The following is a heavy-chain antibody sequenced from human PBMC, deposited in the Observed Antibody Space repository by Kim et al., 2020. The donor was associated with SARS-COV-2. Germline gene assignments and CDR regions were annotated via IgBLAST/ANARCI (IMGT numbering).Heavy chain of an antibody. CDR1: GGSISSGGYY. V-gene: IGHV4-31*03. CDR3: ASWGGFGELNDY. J-gene: IGHJ4*02. CDR2: IYYSGST. Sequence: SETLSLTCTVSGGSISSGGYYWSWIRQHPGKGLEWIGYIYYSGSTYYNPSLKSRVTISVDTSKNQFSLKLSSVTAADTAVYYCASWGGFGELNDYWGQGTLVTVSS. D-gene: IGHD3-10*01.